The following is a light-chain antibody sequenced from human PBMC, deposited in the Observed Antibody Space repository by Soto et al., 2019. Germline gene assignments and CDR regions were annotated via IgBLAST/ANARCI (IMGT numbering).Light chain of an antibody. V-gene: IGKV3-20*01. CDR1: QSVTSNY. CDR2: GTS. J-gene: IGKJ4*01. CDR3: QQYSSSPLT. Sequence: EIALTQSPGTLSVSPGERATLSCRSIQSVTSNYLAWYHQKPGQAPRLLIYGTSNRATGVPDRFRGSGSGTDFTLTISRLEPEDFALYYCQQYSSSPLTFGGGTKVDIK.